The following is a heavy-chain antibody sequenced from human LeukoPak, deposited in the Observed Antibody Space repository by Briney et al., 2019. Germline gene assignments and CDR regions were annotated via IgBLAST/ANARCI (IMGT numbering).Heavy chain of an antibody. V-gene: IGHV4-59*08. J-gene: IGHJ4*02. CDR2: ISYSGTT. D-gene: IGHD4-23*01. CDR1: GGSISSYY. Sequence: SETLSLTCTVSGGSISSYYWSWIRQPPGKGLEWIGYISYSGTTNYNPSLKSRVTMSVDTSKNHFSLKLSSVTAADTAVYYCSRHLNSYFFDYWGQGTLVTVSS. CDR3: SRHLNSYFFDY.